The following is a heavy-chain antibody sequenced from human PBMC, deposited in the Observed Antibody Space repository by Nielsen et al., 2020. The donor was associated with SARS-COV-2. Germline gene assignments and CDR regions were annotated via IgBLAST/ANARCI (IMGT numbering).Heavy chain of an antibody. Sequence: GGSLRLSCAASGFTFSTYGMNWVRQAPGKGLAWVAHINRDGSRTTYADSVKGRFTISRDNARDTLYLQMNSLSAEDTAVYYCVRVRDDGYYYDTGPFDYWGQGALVTVSS. V-gene: IGHV3-74*01. D-gene: IGHD3-22*01. J-gene: IGHJ4*02. CDR3: VRVRDDGYYYDTGPFDY. CDR1: GFTFSTYG. CDR2: INRDGSRT.